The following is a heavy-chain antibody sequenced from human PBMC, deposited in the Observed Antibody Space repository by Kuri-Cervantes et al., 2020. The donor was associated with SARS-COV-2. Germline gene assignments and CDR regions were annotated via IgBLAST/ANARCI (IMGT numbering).Heavy chain of an antibody. CDR3: TRGRYSSSWYPYY. CDR2: IRSKAYGGTT. V-gene: IGHV3-49*04. D-gene: IGHD6-13*01. Sequence: GGSLRLSCAASGFTFGDYAMSWVRQAPGKGLEWVGFIRSKAYGGTTEYAASVKGRFTISRDDSKSIAYLQMNSLKTEDTAVYYCTRGRYSSSWYPYYWGQGTLVTVSS. CDR1: GFTFGDYA. J-gene: IGHJ4*02.